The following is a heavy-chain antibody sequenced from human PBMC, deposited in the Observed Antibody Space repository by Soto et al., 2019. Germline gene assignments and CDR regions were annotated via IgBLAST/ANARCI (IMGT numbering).Heavy chain of an antibody. CDR3: ARDLYSSSFFWFDA. CDR1: GYNFTQYT. Sequence: QVHLVQSGAEVKKPGASEKVSCKASGYNFTQYTLHWVRQAPGQRLEWMGWITAGDGKTQYSKKFQIRVTIRSDVSATTVYMDLNGLRSEDTAVYYCARDLYSSSFFWFDAWGRGTLFIVSS. V-gene: IGHV1-3*01. J-gene: IGHJ5*02. D-gene: IGHD2-2*01. CDR2: ITAGDGKT.